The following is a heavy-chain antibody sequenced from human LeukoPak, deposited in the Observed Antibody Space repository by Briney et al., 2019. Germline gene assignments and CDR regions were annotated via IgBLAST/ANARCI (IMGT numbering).Heavy chain of an antibody. V-gene: IGHV1-18*01. CDR1: GYTFTSYG. D-gene: IGHD3-3*01. J-gene: IGHJ6*02. Sequence: GASVKVSCKASGYTFTSYGISWVRQAPGQGLEWMGWISAYNGNTNYAQKLQGRVTMTTDTSTSTAYMELRSLRSDDTAVYYCATPGLVLRFLEWSGPYGMDVWGQGTTVTVSS. CDR3: ATPGLVLRFLEWSGPYGMDV. CDR2: ISAYNGNT.